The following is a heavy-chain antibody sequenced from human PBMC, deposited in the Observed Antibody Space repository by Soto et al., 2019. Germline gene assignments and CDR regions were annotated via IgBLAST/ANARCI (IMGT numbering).Heavy chain of an antibody. CDR2: IYFSGSA. Sequence: SETLSLTCTVSGGSISSGGYYWSWIRQRPGKGLEWIGYIYFSGSAYYTPSRKSRVTISVDTAKNQFYLKLSSVTAAATAVYYCARDRTAAEAFDIWGQGTMVTVSS. J-gene: IGHJ3*02. CDR1: GGSISSGGYY. V-gene: IGHV4-31*03. D-gene: IGHD6-13*01. CDR3: ARDRTAAEAFDI.